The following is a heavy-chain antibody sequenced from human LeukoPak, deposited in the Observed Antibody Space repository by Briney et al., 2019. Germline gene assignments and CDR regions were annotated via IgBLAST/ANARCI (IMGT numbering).Heavy chain of an antibody. Sequence: ASVKVSCKTSGYTFKKYAVNWVRQAPGQGLEWMGWINTNTGNPTYAQGFTGRFVFSLDTSVSTAYLQISSLKAEDTAVYYCARDMEPTYYYDSSGFLLWGQGTMVTVSS. CDR2: INTNTGNP. D-gene: IGHD3-22*01. CDR3: ARDMEPTYYYDSSGFLL. J-gene: IGHJ3*01. V-gene: IGHV7-4-1*02. CDR1: GYTFKKYA.